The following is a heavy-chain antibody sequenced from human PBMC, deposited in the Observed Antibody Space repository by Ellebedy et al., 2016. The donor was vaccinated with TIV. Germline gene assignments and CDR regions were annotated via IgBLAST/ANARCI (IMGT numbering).Heavy chain of an antibody. CDR3: ARDVAGFDP. CDR2: INPRGGST. Sequence: ASVKVSCKASGYTFTSYFMHWVRQAPGQGLEWMGIINPRGGSTSYAQKFQGRVTMTRDTSTSTVYTELSSLRYDDTAVYYCARDVAGFDPWGQGTLVTVSS. V-gene: IGHV1-46*01. D-gene: IGHD2-15*01. CDR1: GYTFTSYF. J-gene: IGHJ5*02.